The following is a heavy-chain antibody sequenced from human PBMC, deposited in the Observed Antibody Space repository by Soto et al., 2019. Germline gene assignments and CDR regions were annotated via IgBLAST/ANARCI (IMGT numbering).Heavy chain of an antibody. J-gene: IGHJ4*02. D-gene: IGHD7-27*01. V-gene: IGHV3-7*01. Sequence: PGGSLRLSCVASGFTFSSYWMSWVRQAPGKGLEWVANMKRDGSEKYYVDSVKGRFSISRDNGKNSVYLQMNSLRAEDTAVYYCARISGDWGLFDDWGQGALVTVSS. CDR1: GFTFSSYW. CDR3: ARISGDWGLFDD. CDR2: MKRDGSEK.